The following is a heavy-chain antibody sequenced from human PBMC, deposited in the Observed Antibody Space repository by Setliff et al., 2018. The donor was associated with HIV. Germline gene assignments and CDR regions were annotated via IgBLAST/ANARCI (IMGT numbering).Heavy chain of an antibody. Sequence: SETLSLTCSIYGGSLTYYYWSWLRQSPGKGLEWIGEVVDSGSVNYNPSLKSRVTISVDPSKKEFSLKLASVTAADTAVYFCARGRDCDSSNCLLHYYYNYGMDVWGQGTTVTVSS. V-gene: IGHV4-34*01. CDR2: VVDSGSV. D-gene: IGHD2-2*01. J-gene: IGHJ6*02. CDR1: GGSLTYYY. CDR3: ARGRDCDSSNCLLHYYYNYGMDV.